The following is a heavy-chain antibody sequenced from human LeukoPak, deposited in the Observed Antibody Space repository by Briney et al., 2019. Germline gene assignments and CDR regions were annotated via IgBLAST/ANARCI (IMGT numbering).Heavy chain of an antibody. Sequence: ASVKVSCKASGYTFTSYGISWVRQAPGQGLEWMGWISAYSGNTNYAQKLQGRVTMTTDTSTSTAYMELRSLSSDDTAVYYCARGGGYCSSTSCYTGIIRGWFDPWGQGTLVTVSS. CDR2: ISAYSGNT. CDR3: ARGGGYCSSTSCYTGIIRGWFDP. D-gene: IGHD2-2*02. V-gene: IGHV1-18*01. CDR1: GYTFTSYG. J-gene: IGHJ5*02.